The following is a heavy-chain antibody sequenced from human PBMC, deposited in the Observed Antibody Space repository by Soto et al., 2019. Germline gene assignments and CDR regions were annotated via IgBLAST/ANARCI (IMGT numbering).Heavy chain of an antibody. D-gene: IGHD2-2*02. Sequence: SETLSLSCTVSGGSISSNNDLWCWIRQSPGKGLEWIATIHYSGNTNYYNPSLKSRVTISGDSSKNQFSLKLSSVSAADTAVYYCARRPPGTGYTWGQGTMVT. CDR3: ARRPPGTGYT. CDR1: GGSISSNNDL. V-gene: IGHV4-39*01. CDR2: IHYSGNT. J-gene: IGHJ3*01.